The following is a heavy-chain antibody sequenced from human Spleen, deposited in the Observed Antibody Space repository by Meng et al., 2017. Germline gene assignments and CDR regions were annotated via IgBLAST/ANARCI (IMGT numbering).Heavy chain of an antibody. CDR3: ARDPSPYYYGSGSYYFDY. Sequence: SETLSLTCTVSGGSISSYYWSWIRQPAEKGLEWIGRIYTSGSTNYNPSLKSRVTMSVDTSKNQFYLKLSSVTAADTAVYYCARDPSPYYYGSGSYYFDYWGQGTLVTVSS. J-gene: IGHJ4*02. V-gene: IGHV4-4*07. CDR1: GGSISSYY. CDR2: IYTSGST. D-gene: IGHD3-10*01.